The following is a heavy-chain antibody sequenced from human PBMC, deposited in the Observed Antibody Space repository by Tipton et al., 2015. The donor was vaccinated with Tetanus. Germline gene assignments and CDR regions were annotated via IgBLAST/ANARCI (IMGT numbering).Heavy chain of an antibody. J-gene: IGHJ4*02. V-gene: IGHV1-18*01. Sequence: QLVQSGGEAKKPGASVKVSCTTSGFFFIGYGISWVRQAPGQGLEWMGWISPSTGDSNYAQSLQGRVTLTTDTSSGTVYLEVRSLRPDGTAIYYCAKDCHDTSGYYFGGPFDFWGQGALITVS. CDR1: GFFFIGYG. CDR3: AKDCHDTSGYYFGGPFDF. CDR2: ISPSTGDS. D-gene: IGHD3-22*01.